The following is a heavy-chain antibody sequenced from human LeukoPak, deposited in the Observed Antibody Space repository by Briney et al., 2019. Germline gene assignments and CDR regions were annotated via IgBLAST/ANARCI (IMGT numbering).Heavy chain of an antibody. Sequence: PSETLSLTCTVSGGSISSRHHFWGWIRQPPGKGLEWIGSVYWRGNTYNNPALKSRVAISVDTSKDQFSLSLRSVTAADTAVYYCARQDNGGYYMIDYWGQGTLVTVSS. CDR2: VYWRGNT. CDR1: GGSISSRHHF. CDR3: ARQDNGGYYMIDY. V-gene: IGHV4-39*01. J-gene: IGHJ4*02. D-gene: IGHD3-22*01.